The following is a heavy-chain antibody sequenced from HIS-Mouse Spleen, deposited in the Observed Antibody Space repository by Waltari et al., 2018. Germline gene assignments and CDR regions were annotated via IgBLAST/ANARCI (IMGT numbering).Heavy chain of an antibody. V-gene: IGHV4-39*07. D-gene: IGHD6-13*01. J-gene: IGHJ2*01. CDR3: AREIPYSSSWYDWYFDL. CDR2: IDYIGST. CDR1: GGSISSSSYY. Sequence: QLQLQESGPGLVKPSETLSLTCTVAGGSISSSSYYWGWIGQPPGKGLEWIGCIDYIGSTNDTPSLKSGVTISVDTSENQFSLKLSSVTAADTDVYYCAREIPYSSSWYDWYFDLLGRGTLVTVSS.